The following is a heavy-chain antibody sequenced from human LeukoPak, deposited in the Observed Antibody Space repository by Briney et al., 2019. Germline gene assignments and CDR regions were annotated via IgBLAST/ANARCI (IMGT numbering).Heavy chain of an antibody. CDR1: GGSISPNY. V-gene: IGHV4-34*01. D-gene: IGHD6-19*01. CDR2: INHSGST. CDR3: ARQWLVSPLFDY. J-gene: IGHJ4*02. Sequence: SETLSLTCTVSGGSISPNYWSWIRQPPGKGLEWIGEINHSGSTNYNPSLKSRVTISVDTSKNQLSLKLSSMTAADTAVYYCARQWLVSPLFDYWGQGTLVTVSS.